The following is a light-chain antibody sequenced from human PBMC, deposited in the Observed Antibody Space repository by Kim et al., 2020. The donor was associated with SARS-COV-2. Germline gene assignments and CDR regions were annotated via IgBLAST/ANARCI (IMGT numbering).Light chain of an antibody. Sequence: ASIGDRVTITCRASQSISWWLAWYQQKPGKAPKLLIYHASTLQSGVPSRFSGSGSGTEFTLTISSLQPDDFATYYCQQYNDYLWTFGQGTKVDIK. CDR1: QSISWW. CDR2: HAS. V-gene: IGKV1-5*01. J-gene: IGKJ1*01. CDR3: QQYNDYLWT.